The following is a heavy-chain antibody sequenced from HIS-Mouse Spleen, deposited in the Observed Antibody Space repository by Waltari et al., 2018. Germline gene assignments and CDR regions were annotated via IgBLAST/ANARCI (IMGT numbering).Heavy chain of an antibody. CDR1: GGSIRRSSYC. Sequence: QLQLQESGPGLVKPSETLSLTCPVPGGSIRRSSYCCGWIRQPPGKGLEWIGSIYYSGSTYYNPSLKSRVTISVDTSKNQFSLKLSSVTAADTAVYYCAREIPYSSSWYDWYFDLWGRGTLVTVSS. V-gene: IGHV4-39*07. J-gene: IGHJ2*01. CDR2: IYYSGST. D-gene: IGHD6-13*01. CDR3: AREIPYSSSWYDWYFDL.